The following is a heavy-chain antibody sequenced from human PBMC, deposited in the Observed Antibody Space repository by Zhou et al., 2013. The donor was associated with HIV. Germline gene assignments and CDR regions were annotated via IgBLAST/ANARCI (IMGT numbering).Heavy chain of an antibody. CDR2: MNPNSGNT. CDR1: GYTFTSYD. V-gene: IGHV1-8*01. Sequence: QVQLVQSGAEVKKPGASVKVSCKASGYTFTSYDINWVRQATGQGLEWMGWMNPNSGNTGYAQKFQGRVTMTRNTSISTAYMELSRLRSDDTAVYYCARAPSSSWYGRWFDPWGPGEPWSPSPQ. D-gene: IGHD6-13*01. CDR3: ARAPSSSWYGRWFDP. J-gene: IGHJ5*02.